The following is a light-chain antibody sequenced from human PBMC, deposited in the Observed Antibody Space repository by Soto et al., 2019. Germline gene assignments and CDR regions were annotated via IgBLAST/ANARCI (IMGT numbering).Light chain of an antibody. V-gene: IGKV3D-15*01. J-gene: IGKJ5*01. CDR2: GAS. Sequence: MAQSPSTLSASVGDRVTITFRASQSISSWLAWYQQKPGQAPRLLIYGASTRATGIPARFSGSGSGTEFTLSISSLQSEDFAVYYCQQYNNWPPITFGQGTRLEIK. CDR1: QSISSW. CDR3: QQYNNWPPIT.